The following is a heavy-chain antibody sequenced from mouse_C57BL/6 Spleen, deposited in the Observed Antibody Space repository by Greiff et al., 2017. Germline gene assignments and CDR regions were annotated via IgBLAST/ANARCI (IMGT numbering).Heavy chain of an antibody. CDR2: IRSKSNNYAT. D-gene: IGHD4-1*02. CDR1: GFSFNTYA. CDR3: VINWDEGYYFDY. J-gene: IGHJ2*01. Sequence: EVQVVESGGGLVQPKGSLKLSCAASGFSFNTYAMNWVRQAPGKGLEWVARIRSKSNNYATYYADSVKDRFTISRDDSESMLYLQMNNLKTEDTAMYYCVINWDEGYYFDYWGQGTTLTVSS. V-gene: IGHV10-1*01.